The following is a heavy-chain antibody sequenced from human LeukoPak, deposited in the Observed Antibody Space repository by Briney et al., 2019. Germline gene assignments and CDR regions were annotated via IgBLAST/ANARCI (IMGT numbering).Heavy chain of an antibody. CDR1: GFTFSSYA. V-gene: IGHV3-30-3*01. J-gene: IGHJ4*02. CDR3: STTYYYDSSEGY. Sequence: GGSLRLSCAASGFTFSSYAMHWVRQAPGKGLEWVAVISYDGSNKYYADSVKGRFTISRDDSKNTLYLQMNSLKTEDTAVYYCSTTYYYDSSEGYWGQGTLVTVSS. D-gene: IGHD3-22*01. CDR2: ISYDGSNK.